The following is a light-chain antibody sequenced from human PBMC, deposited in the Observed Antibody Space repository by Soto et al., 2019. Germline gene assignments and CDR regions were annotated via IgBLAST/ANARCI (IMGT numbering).Light chain of an antibody. CDR3: CSYAGSVV. J-gene: IGLJ2*01. CDR1: SSDVGSYNL. V-gene: IGLV2-23*01. Sequence: QSALTQPASVSGSPGQSITISCTGTSSDVGSYNLVSWSQQHPGKAPKLMIYEGSKRPSGFSNRFSGSKSGNTASLTISGLQAEDEADYYCCSYAGSVVFGGGTKLTVL. CDR2: EGS.